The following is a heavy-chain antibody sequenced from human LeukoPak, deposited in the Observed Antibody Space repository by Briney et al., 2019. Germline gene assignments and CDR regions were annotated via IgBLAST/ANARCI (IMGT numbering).Heavy chain of an antibody. Sequence: GGSLRLSCAASGFTFSSYGMYIRYDGSNKYYADSVKGRFTISRDNSKNTLDLQMKSLRAEDTALYYCAKEQGGSGRQRESTGGAFDIWGQGTMVTVSS. CDR2: IRYDGSNK. CDR3: AKEQGGSGRQRESTGGAFDI. V-gene: IGHV3-30*02. CDR1: GFTFSSYG. J-gene: IGHJ3*02. D-gene: IGHD3-10*01.